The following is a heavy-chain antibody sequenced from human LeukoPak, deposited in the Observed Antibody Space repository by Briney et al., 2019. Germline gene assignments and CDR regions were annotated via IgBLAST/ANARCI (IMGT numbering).Heavy chain of an antibody. D-gene: IGHD3-16*01. V-gene: IGHV4-4*07. Sequence: PSETLSLTCTVSGGSISSYYWSWIRQPAGKGLEWIGRIYTSGSTNYNPSLKSRVTMSVDTSKNQFSLKLSSVTAADTAAVYYCARHGGGGRAFDIWGQGTMVTDSS. CDR3: ARHGGGGRAFDI. CDR1: GGSISSYY. J-gene: IGHJ3*02. CDR2: IYTSGST.